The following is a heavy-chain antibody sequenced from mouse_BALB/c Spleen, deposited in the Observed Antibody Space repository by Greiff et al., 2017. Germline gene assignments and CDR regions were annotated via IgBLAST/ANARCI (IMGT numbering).Heavy chain of an antibody. V-gene: IGHV14-3*02. CDR3: ANKAIYYQADY. J-gene: IGHJ4*01. Sequence: EVQVVESGAELVKPGASVKLSCTASGFNIKDTYMHWVKQRPEQGLEWIGRIDPANGNTKYDPKFQGKATITADTSSNTAYLQLSSLTSEDTAVYYCANKAIYYQADYRGQGTSVTVSS. D-gene: IGHD2-1*01. CDR1: GFNIKDTY. CDR2: IDPANGNT.